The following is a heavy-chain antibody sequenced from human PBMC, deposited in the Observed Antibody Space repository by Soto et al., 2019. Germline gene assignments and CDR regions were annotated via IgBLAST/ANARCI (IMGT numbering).Heavy chain of an antibody. Sequence: QVQLVQSGGEVKKPGASVKVSCKASGYIFNSFGISWVRQAPGQGLEWMGWISAYTGNTKYAQNFKGRITMTPDTTTSTAYVEMKSLRADDATVYYCARRWTTGEIDYWGQGTLVTVCS. CDR1: GYIFNSFG. CDR2: ISAYTGNT. J-gene: IGHJ4*02. D-gene: IGHD4-17*01. V-gene: IGHV1-18*01. CDR3: ARRWTTGEIDY.